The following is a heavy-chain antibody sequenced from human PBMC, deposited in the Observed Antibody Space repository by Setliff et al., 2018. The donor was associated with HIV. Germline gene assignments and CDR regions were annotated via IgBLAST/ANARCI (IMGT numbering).Heavy chain of an antibody. CDR1: GGTFSSYA. CDR2: IIPILGIA. J-gene: IGHJ5*02. V-gene: IGHV1-69*10. Sequence: GASVKVSCKASGGTFSSYAISWVRQAPGQGLEWMGGIIPILGIANYAQKFQGRVTITAEKSTSTAYMELSSLRSEDTAVYYCARQNRYYYGSGSFHNWFDPWGQGTLVTV. CDR3: ARQNRYYYGSGSFHNWFDP. D-gene: IGHD3-10*01.